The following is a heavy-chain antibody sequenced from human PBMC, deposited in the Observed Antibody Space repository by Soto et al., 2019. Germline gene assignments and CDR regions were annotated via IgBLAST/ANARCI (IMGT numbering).Heavy chain of an antibody. Sequence: GGSLRLFCAASGFTFSSYSMNWVRQAPGKGLEWVSSISSSSGHIYYADSLKGRFTISRDNAKNSLYLQMNSLRAEDTAVYYCTRHWLATREFDYWGQGTLVTVSS. D-gene: IGHD1-26*01. V-gene: IGHV3-21*01. CDR1: GFTFSSYS. J-gene: IGHJ4*02. CDR3: TRHWLATREFDY. CDR2: ISSSSGHI.